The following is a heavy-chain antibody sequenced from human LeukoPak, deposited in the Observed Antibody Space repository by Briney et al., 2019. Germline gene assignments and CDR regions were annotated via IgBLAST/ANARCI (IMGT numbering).Heavy chain of an antibody. CDR3: ARDSGSFFVDF. J-gene: IGHJ4*02. CDR1: GFTLSTYT. Sequence: GGSLRLSCTASGFTLSTYTMNWVRQAPGKGLEWVSYISSTSTTKYYADSVKGRFTISRDNAKNSLYLQMNSLRAEDTAVYYCARDSGSFFVDFWGQGTLVTVSS. CDR2: ISSTSTTK. V-gene: IGHV3-48*04. D-gene: IGHD1-26*01.